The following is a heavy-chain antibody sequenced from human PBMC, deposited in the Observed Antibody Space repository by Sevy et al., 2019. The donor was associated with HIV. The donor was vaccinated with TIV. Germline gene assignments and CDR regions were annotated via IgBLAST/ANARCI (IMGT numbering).Heavy chain of an antibody. CDR2: TRYDGSTK. Sequence: GGSLRLSCAASGFTFNVYGMHWVRQAPGKGLQWVAFTRYDGSTKYYADSVKGRFTISRDNSKNTLYLQMNSLRVEDTAMYYCPQDLTERYSTSSGDFDYWGQGSLVTVSS. V-gene: IGHV3-30*02. CDR3: PQDLTERYSTSSGDFDY. J-gene: IGHJ4*02. CDR1: GFTFNVYG. D-gene: IGHD6-6*01.